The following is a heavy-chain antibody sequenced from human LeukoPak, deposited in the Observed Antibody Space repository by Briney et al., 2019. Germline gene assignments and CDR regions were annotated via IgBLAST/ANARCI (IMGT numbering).Heavy chain of an antibody. V-gene: IGHV4-4*02. D-gene: IGHD3-9*01. CDR3: ATRYNYDILTGYFGSY. Sequence: SDTLSLTCAVSRGFIGSSNHWSWVRQPPGKGLEWIGEIYYTGRTNYNPSLKSRVTISIDTSKNQFSLKLNSVTAADTATYYCATRYNYDILTGYFGSYWGQGILVAVS. CDR2: IYYTGRT. J-gene: IGHJ4*02. CDR1: RGFIGSSNH.